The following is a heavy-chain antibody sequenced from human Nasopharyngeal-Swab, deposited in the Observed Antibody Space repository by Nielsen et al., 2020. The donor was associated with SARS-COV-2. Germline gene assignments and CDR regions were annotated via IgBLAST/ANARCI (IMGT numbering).Heavy chain of an antibody. J-gene: IGHJ6*03. CDR1: GYTLTSYD. CDR3: ARAPTNYYYYYMDV. Sequence: ASVKVSCKASGYTLTSYDINWVRQATGQGLEWMGWTNPNSGNTGYAQKFQGRVTMTRNTSISTAYMELSSLRSEDTAVYYCARAPTNYYYYYMDVWGKGTTITVSS. D-gene: IGHD5-24*01. CDR2: TNPNSGNT. V-gene: IGHV1-8*01.